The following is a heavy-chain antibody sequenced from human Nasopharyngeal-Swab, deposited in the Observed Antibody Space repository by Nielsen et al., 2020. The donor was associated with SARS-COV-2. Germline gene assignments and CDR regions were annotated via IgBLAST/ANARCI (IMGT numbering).Heavy chain of an antibody. Sequence: SGPTLVKPTETLTLTCTFSGSSLYTRGMCVSWIRQPPGKAPEWLARTDWDGDRYYNPSLKTRLTISRDIAKSQAVLTMTNMAPMDTATYYCTREQPSGDYDYYGMDVWGRGTTVTVSS. J-gene: IGHJ6*02. CDR3: TREQPSGDYDYYGMDV. CDR2: TDWDGDR. CDR1: GSSLYTRGMC. V-gene: IGHV2-70*11. D-gene: IGHD1-1*01.